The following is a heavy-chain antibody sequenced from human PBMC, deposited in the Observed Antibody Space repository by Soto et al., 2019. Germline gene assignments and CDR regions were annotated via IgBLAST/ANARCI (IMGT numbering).Heavy chain of an antibody. J-gene: IGHJ4*02. Sequence: QVQLQESGPGLVKPSQTLSLTCTVSGGYISSGGYYWSWIRQHPGKGLEWIGYIYYSGSTYYNPSLKSRVTISVDTSKNQFSLKLSSVTAADTAVYYCARDLSGGDSIYYFDYWGQGTLVTVSS. CDR2: IYYSGST. CDR3: ARDLSGGDSIYYFDY. CDR1: GGYISSGGYY. D-gene: IGHD2-21*02. V-gene: IGHV4-31*03.